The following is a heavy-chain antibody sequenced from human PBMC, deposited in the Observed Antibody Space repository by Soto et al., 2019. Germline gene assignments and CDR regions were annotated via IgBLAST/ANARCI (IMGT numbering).Heavy chain of an antibody. CDR1: GFTFSSYS. CDR3: ARARGYSYGPFDY. D-gene: IGHD5-18*01. J-gene: IGHJ4*02. V-gene: IGHV3-21*01. CDR2: ISSSSSYI. Sequence: GGSLRLSCAASGFTFSSYSMNWVRQAPGKGLEWVSSISSSSSYIYYADSVKGRFTISRDNAKNSLYLQMNSLRAEDTAVYYCARARGYSYGPFDYRGQGTLVTVSS.